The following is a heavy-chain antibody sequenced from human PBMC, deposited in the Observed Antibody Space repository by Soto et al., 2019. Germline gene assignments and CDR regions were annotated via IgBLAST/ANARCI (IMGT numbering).Heavy chain of an antibody. Sequence: QVQLVQSGAEVTKPGSSVKVSCKASGGTFSSYAISWVRQAPGQGLEWMGGIIPIFGTANYAQKFQGRVTITEDESTSTADMELSSLRSEDTAVYYCARDQDLAAAGDYYYYGMDVWGQGTTVTVSS. V-gene: IGHV1-69*01. CDR1: GGTFSSYA. D-gene: IGHD6-13*01. CDR2: IIPIFGTA. CDR3: ARDQDLAAAGDYYYYGMDV. J-gene: IGHJ6*02.